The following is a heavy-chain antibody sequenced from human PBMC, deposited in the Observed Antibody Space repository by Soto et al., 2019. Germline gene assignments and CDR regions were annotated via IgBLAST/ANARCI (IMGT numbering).Heavy chain of an antibody. CDR3: ARRGVTYCTTNNCRVNWFDP. V-gene: IGHV3-11*01. CDR1: GFTFSDYY. Sequence: QVQLVESGGCLVKPEGSLRLSCAASGFTFSDYYMTWIRQAPGKGLEWVSYISGSGSTISYADSVKGRFTISRDNAKNSLYLQMNSLRAEDTAVYYCARRGVTYCTTNNCRVNWFDPWGQGTLVTVSS. CDR2: ISGSGSTI. J-gene: IGHJ5*02. D-gene: IGHD2-8*01.